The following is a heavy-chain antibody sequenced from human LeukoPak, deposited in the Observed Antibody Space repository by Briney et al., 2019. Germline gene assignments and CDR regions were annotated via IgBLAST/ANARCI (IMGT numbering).Heavy chain of an antibody. Sequence: ASVTVSCRASGYTFTTLYMHWVRQAPGQGLEWMGIINPSGGSTSYAQKFQGRVNMTRDMSTSTVYMELSSLRSEDTAVYYCARGGIVPTGILSGDWQKYDPYDIWGQGTMVTVSS. CDR1: GYTFTTLY. J-gene: IGHJ3*02. CDR2: INPSGGST. V-gene: IGHV1-46*01. CDR3: ARGGIVPTGILSGDWQKYDPYDI. D-gene: IGHD2-2*01.